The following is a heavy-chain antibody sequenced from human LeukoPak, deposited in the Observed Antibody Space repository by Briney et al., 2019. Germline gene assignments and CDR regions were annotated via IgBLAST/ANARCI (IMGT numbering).Heavy chain of an antibody. Sequence: SETLSLTCTVSGGTISSYYWSWIRQPPGKGLEWIGYIYYSGSTNYNPSLKSRVTISVDTSKNQFSLKLSSVTAADTAVYYCARHYTRPNYYDSSGYPSKPPYYYYYMDVWGKGTTVTVSS. CDR2: IYYSGST. CDR3: ARHYTRPNYYDSSGYPSKPPYYYYYMDV. CDR1: GGTISSYY. D-gene: IGHD3-22*01. V-gene: IGHV4-59*08. J-gene: IGHJ6*03.